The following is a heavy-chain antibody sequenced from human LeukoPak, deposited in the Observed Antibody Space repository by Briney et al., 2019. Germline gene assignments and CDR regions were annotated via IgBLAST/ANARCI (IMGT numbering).Heavy chain of an antibody. D-gene: IGHD3-22*01. J-gene: IGHJ4*02. CDR2: IRSKANSYAT. V-gene: IGHV3-73*01. CDR1: GFTFSGSA. CDR3: TGGRTYYYDSSGYYYVDY. Sequence: GGSLRLSCAASGFTFSGSAMHWVRQASGKGLEWVGRIRSKANSYATAYAASVKGRFTISRDDSKNTAYLQMNSLKTEDTAVYYCTGGRTYYYDSSGYYYVDYWGQGTLVTVSS.